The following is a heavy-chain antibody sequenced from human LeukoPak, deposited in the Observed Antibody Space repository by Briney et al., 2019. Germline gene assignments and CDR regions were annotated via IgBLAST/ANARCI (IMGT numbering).Heavy chain of an antibody. J-gene: IGHJ6*03. CDR3: ARGRNTMIRGAIGAETRYYYSYYMDV. CDR1: GFTFSSYA. Sequence: GSLRLSCAASGFTFSSYAMSWIRQPPGKGLEWIGEINHSGSTNYNPSLKSRATLSLDTSKNQFSLKLSSVTAADTAVYYCARGRNTMIRGAIGAETRYYYSYYMDVWGKGTTVTVSS. CDR2: INHSGST. D-gene: IGHD3-10*01. V-gene: IGHV4-34*01.